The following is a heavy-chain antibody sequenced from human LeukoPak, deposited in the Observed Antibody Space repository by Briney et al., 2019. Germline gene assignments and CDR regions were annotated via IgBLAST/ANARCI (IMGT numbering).Heavy chain of an antibody. V-gene: IGHV3-7*01. J-gene: IGHJ6*03. Sequence: GGSLRLSCAASGFTFSSYWMSWVRQAPGKGLEWVANIKQDGSEKYYVDSVKGRFTISRDNAKNSLYLQTNSLRAEDTAVYYCARGRGYGDYRYYYYYYMDVWGKGTTVTVSS. CDR1: GFTFSSYW. CDR3: ARGRGYGDYRYYYYYYMDV. D-gene: IGHD4-17*01. CDR2: IKQDGSEK.